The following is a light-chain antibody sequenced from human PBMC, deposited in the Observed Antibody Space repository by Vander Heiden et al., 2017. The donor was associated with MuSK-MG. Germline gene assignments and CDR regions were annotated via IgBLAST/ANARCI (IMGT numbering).Light chain of an antibody. V-gene: IGLV2-14*03. CDR3: SSYKGPSTLVR. CDR2: DVY. J-gene: IGLJ2*01. Sequence: QSALTQPASVSGSPGQSITISCTGPSSDVRDYNYVSWYQQHPGKAPNLLMYDVYVRLSGVSDRFSGSKSGNTASLTISGLQAEEEADYYCSSYKGPSTLVRFGGGTKMTVL. CDR1: SSDVRDYNY.